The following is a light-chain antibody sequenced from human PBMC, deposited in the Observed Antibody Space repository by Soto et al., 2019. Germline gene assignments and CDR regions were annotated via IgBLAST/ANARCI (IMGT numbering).Light chain of an antibody. V-gene: IGKV3D-15*01. J-gene: IGKJ4*01. Sequence: VRTQSPSTMSVSPGERATLSCRASQSMGSNVAWYQQKPGQAPRLLIYGASTRATGIPARFSGSGSGTEFTLTISSLQSEDFAIYYCQQYNNLPLLTSCGG. CDR2: GAS. CDR1: QSMGSN. CDR3: QQYNNLPLLT.